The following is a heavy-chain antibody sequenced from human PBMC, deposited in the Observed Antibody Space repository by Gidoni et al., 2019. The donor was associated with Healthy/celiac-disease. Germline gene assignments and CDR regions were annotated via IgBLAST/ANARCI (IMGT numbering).Heavy chain of an antibody. CDR2: ISYDGSNK. CDR1: AFTFSSYG. CDR3: AKDRLGYCSGGSCHNFDY. Sequence: QVQLVESGGGVVQPGRSLRLSCAASAFTFSSYGMHWVRQAPGKGLEWVAVISYDGSNKYYADSVKGRFTISRDNSKNTLYLQMNSLRAEDTAVYYCAKDRLGYCSGGSCHNFDYWGQGTLVTVSS. D-gene: IGHD2-15*01. J-gene: IGHJ4*02. V-gene: IGHV3-30*18.